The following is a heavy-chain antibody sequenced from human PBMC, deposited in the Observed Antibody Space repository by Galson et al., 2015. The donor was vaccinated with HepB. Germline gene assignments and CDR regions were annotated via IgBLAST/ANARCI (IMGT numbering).Heavy chain of an antibody. CDR3: ASLPDRFLPRGY. D-gene: IGHD2-2*01. Sequence: FLRLSCAASAFTFSDHYMDWVRPAPGKGLEWVGRTKNKDNRDNTEYAASVKGRFTNTRDDSKKSLKQQMNSLQTEDTAMYYCASLPDRFLPRGYWGQGTLVTVSS. CDR2: TKNKDNRDNT. V-gene: IGHV3-72*01. CDR1: AFTFSDHY. J-gene: IGHJ4*02.